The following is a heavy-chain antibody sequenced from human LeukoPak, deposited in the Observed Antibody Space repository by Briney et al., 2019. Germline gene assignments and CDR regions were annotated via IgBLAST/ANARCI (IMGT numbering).Heavy chain of an antibody. CDR3: ARDYCSGGSCLGFDY. J-gene: IGHJ4*02. CDR2: INPNSGGT. V-gene: IGHV1-2*02. D-gene: IGHD2-15*01. CDR1: GYTFTGYY. Sequence: GASVNVSCKASGYTFTGYYMHWVRQPPGQGLEWMGWINPNSGGTNYAQKFQGRVTMTRDTSIRTAYMELSRLRSEDTALYYCARDYCSGGSCLGFDYWGQGTLVTVSS.